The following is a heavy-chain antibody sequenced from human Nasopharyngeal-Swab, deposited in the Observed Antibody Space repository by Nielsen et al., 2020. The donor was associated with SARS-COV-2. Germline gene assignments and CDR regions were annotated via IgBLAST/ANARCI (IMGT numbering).Heavy chain of an antibody. CDR1: RVTFISYE. CDR3: ARERDGMDV. CDR2: ISSSGSTI. V-gene: IGHV3-48*03. Sequence: GGSLRLSSAASRVTFISYEMNWVRQAPGKGLEWVSYISSSGSTIYYADSVKGRFTISRDNAKNSLYLQMNSLRAEDTAVYYCARERDGMDVWGQGTTVTVSS. J-gene: IGHJ6*02.